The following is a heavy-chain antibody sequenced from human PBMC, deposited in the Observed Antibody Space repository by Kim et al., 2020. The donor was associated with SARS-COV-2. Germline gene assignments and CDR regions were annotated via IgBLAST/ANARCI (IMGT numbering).Heavy chain of an antibody. CDR2: IYYSGST. J-gene: IGHJ4*02. CDR1: GGSVSSGSYY. CDR3: ARVGWELLRGYYYFDY. V-gene: IGHV4-61*01. Sequence: SETLSLTCTVSGGSVSSGSYYWSWIRQPPGKGLEWIGYIYYSGSTNYNPSLKSRVTISVDTSKNQFSLKLSSVTAADTAVYYCARVGWELLRGYYYFDYWGQGTLVTVSS. D-gene: IGHD1-26*01.